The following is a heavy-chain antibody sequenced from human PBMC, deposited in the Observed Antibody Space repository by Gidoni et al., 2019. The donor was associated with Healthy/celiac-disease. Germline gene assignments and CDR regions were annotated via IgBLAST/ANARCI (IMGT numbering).Heavy chain of an antibody. Sequence: QVQLQQWGAGLLKPSETLSLTCAVYGGSFSGYYWSWIRQPPGKGLEWIGEINHSGSTNYNPSLKSRVTISVDTSKNQFSLKLSSVTAADTAVYYCARTAAARPEPPLSRLRYYYYYYMDVWGKGTTVTVSS. CDR1: GGSFSGYY. V-gene: IGHV4-34*01. CDR2: INHSGST. CDR3: ARTAAARPEPPLSRLRYYYYYYMDV. D-gene: IGHD2-15*01. J-gene: IGHJ6*03.